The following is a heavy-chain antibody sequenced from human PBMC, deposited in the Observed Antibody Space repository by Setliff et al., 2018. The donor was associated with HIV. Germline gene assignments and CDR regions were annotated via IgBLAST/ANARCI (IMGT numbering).Heavy chain of an antibody. CDR1: GYTFDSYG. V-gene: IGHV1-18*01. CDR2: ITDYNGNT. D-gene: IGHD1-1*01. J-gene: IGHJ5*02. Sequence: ASVKVSCKASGYTFDSYGISWVRQAPGQGLEWMGWITDYNGNTNYAQKLQGRVTMTTDTSTSTAYMELRSLRPDDTAVYYCAGGLVSQKVPFDPWGQGTLVTVSS. CDR3: AGGLVSQKVPFDP.